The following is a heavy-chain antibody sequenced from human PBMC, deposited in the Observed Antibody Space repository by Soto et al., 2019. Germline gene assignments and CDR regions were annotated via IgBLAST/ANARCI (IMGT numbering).Heavy chain of an antibody. V-gene: IGHV3-30-3*01. CDR2: ISYDGSNK. Sequence: GGSLRLSCAASGFTFSSYAMHWVRQAPGKGLEWVAVISYDGSNKYYADSVKDRFTISRDNSKNTLYLQMNSLRAEDTAVYYCARSSWYYYFDYWGQGTLVTVSS. CDR3: ARSSWYYYFDY. D-gene: IGHD6-13*01. J-gene: IGHJ4*02. CDR1: GFTFSSYA.